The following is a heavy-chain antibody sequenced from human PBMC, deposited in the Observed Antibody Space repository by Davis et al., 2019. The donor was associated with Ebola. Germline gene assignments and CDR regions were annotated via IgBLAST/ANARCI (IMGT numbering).Heavy chain of an antibody. CDR3: VRDYIFAFDL. J-gene: IGHJ5*02. V-gene: IGHV3-48*02. CDR1: GFTFSDFS. CDR2: ITTGSNAI. Sequence: PGGSLRLSCAASGFTFSDFSMNWVRQAPGEALEWISSITTGSNAIHYADSVEGRFTVSRDNVKNSLFLQMNSLRDEDSAVYYCVRDYIFAFDLWGQGARVIVSS.